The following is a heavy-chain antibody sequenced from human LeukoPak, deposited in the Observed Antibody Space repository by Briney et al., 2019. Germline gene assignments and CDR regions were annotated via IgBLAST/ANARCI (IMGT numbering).Heavy chain of an antibody. D-gene: IGHD2-15*01. CDR2: INPNSGGT. J-gene: IGHJ5*02. V-gene: IGHV1-2*02. CDR3: ASGTPVYCSGGSCYQGTNWFDP. CDR1: GYTFTGYY. Sequence: ASVTVSCKASGYTFTGYYMHWVRQAPGQGLEWMGWINPNSGGTNYAQKFQGRVTMTRDTSISTAYMELSRLRSDDTAVYYCASGTPVYCSGGSCYQGTNWFDPWGQGTLVTVSS.